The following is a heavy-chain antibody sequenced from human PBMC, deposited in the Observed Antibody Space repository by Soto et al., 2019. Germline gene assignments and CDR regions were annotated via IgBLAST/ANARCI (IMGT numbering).Heavy chain of an antibody. Sequence: QVQLVQSGAEVKKPGSSVKVSCKASGGTFSSYAISWVRQAPGQGLEWMGGIIPIVGTADYAQKFQGRVTITADESTSTAYMVLSSLRWADTAVYSCASHPPISVGGSERGHYYYYYGMDVGGQGTTVTVS. J-gene: IGHJ6*02. CDR1: GGTFSSYA. CDR2: IIPIVGTA. D-gene: IGHD2-15*01. CDR3: ASHPPISVGGSERGHYYYYYGMDV. V-gene: IGHV1-69*12.